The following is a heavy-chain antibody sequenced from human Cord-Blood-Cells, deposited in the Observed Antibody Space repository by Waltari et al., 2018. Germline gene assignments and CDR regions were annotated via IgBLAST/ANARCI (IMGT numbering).Heavy chain of an antibody. J-gene: IGHJ3*02. V-gene: IGHV4-31*03. Sequence: QVQLQESGPGLVKPSQTLSLTCTVSGGSISSGGYYWSWIRQHPGKGLEWIGYIYYSGSTYCNPSLKSRITISVDTSKNQFSLKLSSVTAADTAVYYCARDVRGYSGYDYAFDIWGQGTMVTVSS. CDR1: GGSISSGGYY. CDR2: IYYSGST. CDR3: ARDVRGYSGYDYAFDI. D-gene: IGHD5-12*01.